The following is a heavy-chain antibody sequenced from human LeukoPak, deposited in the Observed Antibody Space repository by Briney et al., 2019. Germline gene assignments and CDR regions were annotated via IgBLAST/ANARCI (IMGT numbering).Heavy chain of an antibody. CDR1: GFTFDDYG. D-gene: IGHD4-17*01. CDR3: VKTQTHFGDYRRGY. CDR2: INWNGGST. Sequence: GGSLRLSCAASGFTFDDYGMSWVRQAPGKGLEWVSGINWNGGSTGYADSVKGRFTISRDNAKNSLYLQMNSLRVEDTAVYYCVKTQTHFGDYRRGYWGQGTLVTVSS. J-gene: IGHJ4*02. V-gene: IGHV3-20*04.